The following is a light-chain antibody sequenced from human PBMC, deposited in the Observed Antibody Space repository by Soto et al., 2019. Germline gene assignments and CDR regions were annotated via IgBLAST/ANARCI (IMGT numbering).Light chain of an antibody. V-gene: IGKV1-12*01. Sequence: DIQMTQSPSSVSASVGDRVTITCRASQGISSRLAWYQQKPGKAPKLLIYDASSLESGVPSRFSGSGSGTEFTLTISRLEPEDFALYYCQQYATSPRTFGGGTKVDIK. CDR1: QGISSR. CDR2: DAS. CDR3: QQYATSPRT. J-gene: IGKJ4*01.